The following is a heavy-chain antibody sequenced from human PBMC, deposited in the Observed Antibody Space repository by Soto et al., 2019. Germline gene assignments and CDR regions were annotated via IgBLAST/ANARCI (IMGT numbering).Heavy chain of an antibody. CDR3: ATRLDVLRYFYWPLDY. V-gene: IGHV1-46*01. CDR1: GYTFTTYY. Sequence: ASVKVSCKASGYTFTTYYMYWLRQAPGQGLEWMGIINPVGGSTNYAYRFQGRVTMTRDTSTSTVYMELNSLRSEDTAVYYCATRLDVLRYFYWPLDYLGQGTQVTVSS. CDR2: INPVGGST. J-gene: IGHJ4*02. D-gene: IGHD3-9*01.